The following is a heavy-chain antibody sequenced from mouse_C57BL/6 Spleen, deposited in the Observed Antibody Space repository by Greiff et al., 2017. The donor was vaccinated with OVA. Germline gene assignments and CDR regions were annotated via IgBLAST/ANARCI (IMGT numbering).Heavy chain of an antibody. D-gene: IGHD1-1*01. CDR2: ISSGSSTI. CDR1: GFTFSDYG. J-gene: IGHJ4*01. CDR3: ARPLYYYGSSEANAMDY. V-gene: IGHV5-17*01. Sequence: LVESGGGLVKPGGSLKLSCAASGFTFSDYGMHWVRQAPEKGLEWVAYISSGSSTIYYADTVKGRFTISRDNAKNTLSLQMTSLRSEDTAMYYCARPLYYYGSSEANAMDYWGQGTSVTVSS.